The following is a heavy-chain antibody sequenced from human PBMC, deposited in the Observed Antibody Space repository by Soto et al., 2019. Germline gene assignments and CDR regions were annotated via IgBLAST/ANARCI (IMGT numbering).Heavy chain of an antibody. CDR2: IKPDGSDT. Sequence: EVQLVESGGDLVQPGGSLRLSCAASGFPFSSYWMTWVRRAPGKGLQWVASIKPDGSDTYYLDSVRGRFTVSRDNARNSVYLQMNSLGVDDTALYHCVKGHLFFYPWGQGALAIVTS. V-gene: IGHV3-7*01. CDR1: GFPFSSYW. CDR3: VKGHLFFYP. D-gene: IGHD3-10*02. J-gene: IGHJ5*02.